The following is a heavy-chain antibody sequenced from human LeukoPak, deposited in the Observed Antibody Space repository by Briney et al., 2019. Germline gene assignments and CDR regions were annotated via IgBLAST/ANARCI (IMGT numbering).Heavy chain of an antibody. D-gene: IGHD3-10*01. V-gene: IGHV3-30*03. CDR1: GFTFSSYG. J-gene: IGHJ4*02. Sequence: GRSLRLSCAASGFTFSSYGMHWVRQAPGKGLEWVAVISYDGSNKYYADSVKGRFTISRDNAKNSLYLQMNSLKTEDTAVYYCTIPDRGKPEGYWGQGTLVTVSS. CDR2: ISYDGSNK. CDR3: TIPDRGKPEGY.